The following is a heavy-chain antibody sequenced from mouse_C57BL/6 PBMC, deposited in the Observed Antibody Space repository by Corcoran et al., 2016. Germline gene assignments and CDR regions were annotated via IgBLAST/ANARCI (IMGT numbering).Heavy chain of an antibody. CDR2: IHPKSGST. V-gene: IGHV1-64*01. J-gene: IGHJ2*01. Sequence: QVQLQQHGAELVKPGASVKLSCKASGYTFTSYWIPWVKHRPGQGLEWIGMIHPKSGSTNYNEKFKSNTTLSVDESSSKADMQLSSLTSEDSAVYYCARFGLSYFDYWGQGTTLTVSS. CDR3: ARFGLSYFDY. CDR1: GYTFTSYW.